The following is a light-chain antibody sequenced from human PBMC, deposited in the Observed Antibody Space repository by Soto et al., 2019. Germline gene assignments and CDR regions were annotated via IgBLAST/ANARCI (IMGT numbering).Light chain of an antibody. J-gene: IGKJ1*01. V-gene: IGKV3-20*01. CDR1: QSVSSSY. CDR3: QQYGSSPPT. Sequence: EIVLTQSPGTLSLSPGERATLSCRASQSVSSSYLAGYQQKPGQAPRLLIYGASSRATGIPDRFSGSGSGTDFTLTISRLEPEDFAVYYCQQYGSSPPTFGQGNKVEIK. CDR2: GAS.